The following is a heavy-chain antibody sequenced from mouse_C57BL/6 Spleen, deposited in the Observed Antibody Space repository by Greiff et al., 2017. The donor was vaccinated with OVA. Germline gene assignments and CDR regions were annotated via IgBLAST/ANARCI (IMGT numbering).Heavy chain of an antibody. CDR1: GYNFKNTY. V-gene: IGHV14-3*01. CDR3: GGGGHYYGRSFFGG. J-gene: IGHJ3*01. Sequence: EVQLQESVAELVRPGASVKLSCTASGYNFKNTYMHWVKQRPEQGLEWIGRIDPANGNTKYAPKFQGKATITADTSSNTAYLQLSSLTSEDSAADYCGGGGHYYGRSFFGGWGKGTMVTVSA. CDR2: IDPANGNT. D-gene: IGHD1-1*01.